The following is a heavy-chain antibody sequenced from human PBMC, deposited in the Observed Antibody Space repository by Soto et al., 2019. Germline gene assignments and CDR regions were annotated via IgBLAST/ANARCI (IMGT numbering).Heavy chain of an antibody. CDR2: INPNSGGT. V-gene: IGHV1-2*04. CDR3: ARWTTNYGMDV. J-gene: IGHJ6*02. Sequence: ASVKVSCKASGYTFTGYYMHWVRQAPGQGLEWMGWINPNSGGTNYAQKFQGWVTMTRDTSISTAYMELRSLRSDDTTVYYCARWTTNYGMDVWGQGTTVTVSS. CDR1: GYTFTGYY.